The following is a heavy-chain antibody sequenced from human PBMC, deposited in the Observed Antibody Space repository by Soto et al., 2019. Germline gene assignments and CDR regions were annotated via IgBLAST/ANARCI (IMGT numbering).Heavy chain of an antibody. Sequence: VGSLRLSCAASGFTFSNAWMSWVRQAPGKGLEWVGRIKSKTDGGTTDYAAPVKGRFTISRDDSKNTLYLQMNSLKTEDTAVYYCTTLYCSSTSCYKRYFDYWGQGTLVTVSS. CDR2: IKSKTDGGTT. CDR1: GFTFSNAW. CDR3: TTLYCSSTSCYKRYFDY. V-gene: IGHV3-15*01. D-gene: IGHD2-2*02. J-gene: IGHJ4*02.